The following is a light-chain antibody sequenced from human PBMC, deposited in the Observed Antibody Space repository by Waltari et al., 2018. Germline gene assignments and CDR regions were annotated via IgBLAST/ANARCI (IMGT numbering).Light chain of an antibody. CDR2: RND. V-gene: IGLV1-44*01. J-gene: IGLJ1*01. CDR1: ISTIIRGA. Sequence: LTQPSSVSGAPGQTVTISCSGSISTIIRGAVDGYRQLPGKAPNLLIYRNDQRPSGVPDRFSGSRSGTSASLAISGLLSEDEADYFCATWDDNLSTHVFGSGTKVTVL. CDR3: ATWDDNLSTHV.